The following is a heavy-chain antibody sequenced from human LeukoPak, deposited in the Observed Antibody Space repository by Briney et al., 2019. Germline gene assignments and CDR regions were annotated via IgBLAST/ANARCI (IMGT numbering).Heavy chain of an antibody. Sequence: GGSLRLSCAASGFTFSSYEMNWVRQTPGKGLEWVSAISGSSGNTYYADSVKGRFTISRDNSKNTLYLQMNSLRAEDTAVYYCAKPARTDYADYWGQGTLVTVSS. CDR2: ISGSSGNT. J-gene: IGHJ4*02. CDR3: AKPARTDYADY. D-gene: IGHD1-14*01. CDR1: GFTFSSYE. V-gene: IGHV3-23*01.